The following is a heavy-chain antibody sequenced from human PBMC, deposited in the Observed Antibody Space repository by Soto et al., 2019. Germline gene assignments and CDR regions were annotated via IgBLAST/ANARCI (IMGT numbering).Heavy chain of an antibody. Sequence: PGGSLRLSCAASGFSFDRYAMGWVRQTPGAGLDWVSVINYAGGNIHYADFVEGRFTNSRDNSKNTLYLQMNNLRVEDTAVYHCAKDDAAAAGFFDSWGQGTLVTVSS. D-gene: IGHD6-25*01. CDR2: INYAGGNI. CDR1: GFSFDRYA. J-gene: IGHJ4*02. V-gene: IGHV3-23*01. CDR3: AKDDAAAAGFFDS.